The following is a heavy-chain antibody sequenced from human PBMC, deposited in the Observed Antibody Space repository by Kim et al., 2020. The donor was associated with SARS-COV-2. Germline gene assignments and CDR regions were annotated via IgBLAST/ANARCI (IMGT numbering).Heavy chain of an antibody. CDR3: AREGYDSSGYYDYYYYMDV. D-gene: IGHD3-22*01. V-gene: IGHV4-59*01. Sequence: SRVTLSVDTSKNQFSLKLSSVTAADTAVYYCAREGYDSSGYYDYYYYMDVWGKGTTVTVSS. J-gene: IGHJ6*03.